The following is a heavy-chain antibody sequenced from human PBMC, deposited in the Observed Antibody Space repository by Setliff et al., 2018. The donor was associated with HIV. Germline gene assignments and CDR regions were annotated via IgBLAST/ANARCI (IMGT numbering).Heavy chain of an antibody. CDR2: IYHTGNT. Sequence: TLSLTCTVSGASVSSGGYYWSWVRQPPGSGPEWIAHIYHTGNTYYNPSLKSRLTMSIDTSKIQFSLGLSSVTAADPAVYYCARVPGHPWQQYAFDVWGQGTMVTVSS. CDR3: ARVPGHPWQQYAFDV. J-gene: IGHJ3*01. V-gene: IGHV4-31*03. D-gene: IGHD1-1*01. CDR1: GASVSSGGYY.